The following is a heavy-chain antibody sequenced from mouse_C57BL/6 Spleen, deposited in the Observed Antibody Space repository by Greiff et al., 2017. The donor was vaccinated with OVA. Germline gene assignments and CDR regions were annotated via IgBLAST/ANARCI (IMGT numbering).Heavy chain of an antibody. J-gene: IGHJ3*01. Sequence: EVMLVESGEGLVKPGGSLKLSCAASGFTFSSYAMSWVRQTPEKRLEWVAYISSGGDYIYYADTVKGRFTISRDNARNTLYLQMSSLKSEDTAMYYCTRDRANCFAYWGQGTLVTVSA. V-gene: IGHV5-9-1*02. CDR1: GFTFSSYA. CDR3: TRDRANCFAY. D-gene: IGHD1-1*01. CDR2: ISSGGDYI.